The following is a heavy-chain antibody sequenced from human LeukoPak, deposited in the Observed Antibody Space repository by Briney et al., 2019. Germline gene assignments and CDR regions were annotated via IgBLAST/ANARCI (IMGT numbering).Heavy chain of an antibody. V-gene: IGHV4-59*02. CDR2: IDYSGST. J-gene: IGHJ6*03. Sequence: KPSETLSLTCTVPGGSVRPYFWNWIRRSPGKGLEWLAFIDYSGSTSYNPSLNSRATISTDTSKSQFSLRLSSVTAADTAVYYCARGSGTTGTIYMDVWGKGITVTVSS. CDR1: GGSVRPYF. D-gene: IGHD1-1*01. CDR3: ARGSGTTGTIYMDV.